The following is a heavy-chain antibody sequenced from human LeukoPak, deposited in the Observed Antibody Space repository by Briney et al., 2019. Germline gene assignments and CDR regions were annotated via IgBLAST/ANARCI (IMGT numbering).Heavy chain of an antibody. Sequence: GGSLRLSCAASGFTFSTFAMIWVRQPPGKGLEWVSSIFPSGGEIHYADSVRGRFTISRDNSKSTLYMQMNSLRAEDTAIYYCATYRQVLLPFESWGQGTLVTVSS. D-gene: IGHD2-8*02. J-gene: IGHJ4*02. CDR1: GFTFSTFA. CDR3: ATYRQVLLPFES. V-gene: IGHV3-23*01. CDR2: IFPSGGEI.